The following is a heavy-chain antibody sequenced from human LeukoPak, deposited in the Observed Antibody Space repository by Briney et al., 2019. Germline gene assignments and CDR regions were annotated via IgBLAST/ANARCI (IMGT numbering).Heavy chain of an antibody. CDR3: ATTNDIGNYYFDF. CDR2: ISGNSGYT. J-gene: IGHJ4*02. V-gene: IGHV3-11*06. Sequence: PGGSLRLSCAASGFTFSDYYMSWIRQAPGKGLEWVSYISGNSGYTNYADSVKGRFTISRDNAKNSLFLHMNSLRPEDTALYYCATTNDIGNYYFDFWGQGSLATVSS. D-gene: IGHD1-1*01. CDR1: GFTFSDYY.